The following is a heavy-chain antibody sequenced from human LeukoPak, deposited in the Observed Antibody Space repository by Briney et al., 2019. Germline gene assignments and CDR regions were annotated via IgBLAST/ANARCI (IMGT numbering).Heavy chain of an antibody. CDR1: GFTFSSYW. Sequence: GGSLRLSCAGSGFTFSSYWMSWVRQAPGKGLEWVANIKQDGSEKYYVDSVKGRFTISRDNAKNSLYLQMNSLRAEDTAVYYCAREGAAYSGYFDYWGQGTLVTVSS. CDR3: AREGAAYSGYFDY. V-gene: IGHV3-7*05. CDR2: IKQDGSEK. D-gene: IGHD5-24*01. J-gene: IGHJ4*02.